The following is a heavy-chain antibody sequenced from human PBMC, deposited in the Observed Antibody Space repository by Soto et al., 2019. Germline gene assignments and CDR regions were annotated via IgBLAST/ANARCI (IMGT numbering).Heavy chain of an antibody. D-gene: IGHD6-13*01. CDR2: INHSGST. Sequence: QVQLQQWGAGLLKPSETLSLTCAVYGGSFSGYYWSWIRQPPGKGLEWIGEINHSGSTNYNPSLKSRVTISVDTSKTQFSLKLSSVPAADTAVYYCARTYSSSWSPFDYWGQGTLVTVSS. V-gene: IGHV4-34*01. CDR3: ARTYSSSWSPFDY. J-gene: IGHJ4*02. CDR1: GGSFSGYY.